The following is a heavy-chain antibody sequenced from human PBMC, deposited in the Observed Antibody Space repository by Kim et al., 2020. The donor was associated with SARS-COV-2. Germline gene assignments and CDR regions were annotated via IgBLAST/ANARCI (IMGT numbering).Heavy chain of an antibody. CDR1: GFTLSNYW. CDR2: INSDGSST. CDR3: TRFPAFDI. J-gene: IGHJ3*02. V-gene: IGHV3-74*01. Sequence: GGSLRLSCAASGFTLSNYWMHWVRQTPGKGLVWVSRINSDGSSTSYADSVKGRFTISRDNAKNTLYLQIKSLRVEDTAVYYCTRFPAFDIWGQGTMVTVSS.